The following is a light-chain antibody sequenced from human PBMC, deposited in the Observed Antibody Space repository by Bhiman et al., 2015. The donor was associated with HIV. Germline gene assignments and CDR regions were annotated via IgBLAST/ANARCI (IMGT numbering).Light chain of an antibody. CDR3: SSYAGSNNYVV. V-gene: IGLV2-8*01. CDR2: EVS. Sequence: QSALTQPPSASGSPGQSVTISCTGTSSDVGSYNRVSWYQQPPGKAPKLMIYEVSKRPSGVPDRFSGSKSGNTASLTVSGLQAEDEADYYCSSYAGSNNYVVFGGGTKLTVL. CDR1: SSDVGSYNR. J-gene: IGLJ2*01.